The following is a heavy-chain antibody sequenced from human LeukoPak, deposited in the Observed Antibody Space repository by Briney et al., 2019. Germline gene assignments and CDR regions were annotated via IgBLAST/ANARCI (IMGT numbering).Heavy chain of an antibody. CDR3: ARDGYYFNNYYYMDV. CDR2: IYYIGSS. D-gene: IGHD2/OR15-2a*01. V-gene: IGHV4-59*01. Sequence: SETLSLTRTVSGGSISSYYWSWIRQPPGKGLEWIGYIYYIGSSNYTPPLKSRVTISVDTSKHQFSLKLSSVTAADTAVYYCARDGYYFNNYYYMDVWGKGTTVTVSS. J-gene: IGHJ6*03. CDR1: GGSISSYY.